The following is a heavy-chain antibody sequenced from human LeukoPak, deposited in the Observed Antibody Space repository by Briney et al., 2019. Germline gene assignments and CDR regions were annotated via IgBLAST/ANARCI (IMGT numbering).Heavy chain of an antibody. CDR1: GYTFTSSG. Sequence: EASVKVSCKASGYTFTSSGISWVRQAPGQGIEWMGWIDAYNGNTNYAQKLQGRVTMTTDTSTTTAYMELRSLRLDDTAVYYCARAGSYYYMDVWGKGTTVTVSS. J-gene: IGHJ6*03. D-gene: IGHD1-1*01. CDR3: ARAGSYYYMDV. V-gene: IGHV1-18*01. CDR2: IDAYNGNT.